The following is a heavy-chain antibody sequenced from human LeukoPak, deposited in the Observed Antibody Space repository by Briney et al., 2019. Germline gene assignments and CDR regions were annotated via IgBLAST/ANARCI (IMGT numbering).Heavy chain of an antibody. V-gene: IGHV3-23*01. Sequence: GGSLRLSCAASGFTFSNYGMAWVRPVPGKGLEWVSAISDSGSSTWYTDSVKGRFSISRDNSKNSLYLQMNSLRAEDTAVYYCASKGYCSSTSCYAFDIWGQGTMVTVSS. CDR2: ISDSGSST. J-gene: IGHJ3*02. CDR1: GFTFSNYG. D-gene: IGHD2-2*01. CDR3: ASKGYCSSTSCYAFDI.